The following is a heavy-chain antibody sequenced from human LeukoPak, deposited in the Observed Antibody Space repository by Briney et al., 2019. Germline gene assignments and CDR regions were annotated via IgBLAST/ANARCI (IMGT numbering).Heavy chain of an antibody. CDR2: IKQDGSEK. CDR1: GFTFSRHW. J-gene: IGHJ6*02. V-gene: IGHV3-7*01. Sequence: GGSLRLSCAVSGFTFSRHWMSWVRQAPGKGLEWLANIKQDGSEKYYVDSVEGRFTISRDNAKNSLYLQMNSLRADDTAVYYCARSYYGSGTSYGMDVWGQGTTVTVSS. CDR3: ARSYYGSGTSYGMDV. D-gene: IGHD3-10*01.